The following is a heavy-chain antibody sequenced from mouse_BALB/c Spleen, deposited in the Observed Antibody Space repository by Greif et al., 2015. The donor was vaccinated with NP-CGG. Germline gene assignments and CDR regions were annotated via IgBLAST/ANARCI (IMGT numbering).Heavy chain of an antibody. Sequence: VKLQESGAELAKPGASVKMSCKASGYTFTSYWMHWVKQRPGQGLEWIGYIDPSTGYTEYNQKFKDKATLTADKSSSTAYMQLSSLTSEYSAVYYCARSDGSSPFAYWGQGTLATVSA. CDR1: GYTFTSYW. CDR2: IDPSTGYT. CDR3: ARSDGSSPFAY. V-gene: IGHV1-7*01. J-gene: IGHJ3*01. D-gene: IGHD1-1*01.